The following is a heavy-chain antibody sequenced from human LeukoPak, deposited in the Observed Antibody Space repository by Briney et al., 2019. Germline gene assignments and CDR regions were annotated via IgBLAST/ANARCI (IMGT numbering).Heavy chain of an antibody. J-gene: IGHJ1*01. CDR2: INHSGST. CDR1: GGSFSGYY. CDR3: ARVRRTKVGATAPPQH. Sequence: SETLSLTCAVYGGSFSGYYWSWLRQPPGKGLEWIGEINHSGSTNYNPSLTSRVTISVDTSKNQFSLKLSSVTAADTAVYYCARVRRTKVGATAPPQHWGQGTLVTVSS. D-gene: IGHD1-26*01. V-gene: IGHV4-34*01.